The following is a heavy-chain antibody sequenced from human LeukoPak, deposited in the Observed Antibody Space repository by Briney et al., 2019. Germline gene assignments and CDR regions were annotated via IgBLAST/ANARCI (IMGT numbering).Heavy chain of an antibody. CDR3: ARNSSDTYRFDY. CDR1: GFTFSSYA. CDR2: ISYDGSNK. Sequence: GGSLRLSCAASGFTFSSYAMHWVRPAPGKGLEWVAVISYDGSNKYYADSVKGRFTISRDNSKNTLYLQMNSLRAEDTAVYYCARNSSDTYRFDYWGQGTLVTVPS. J-gene: IGHJ4*02. V-gene: IGHV3-30-3*01. D-gene: IGHD1-26*01.